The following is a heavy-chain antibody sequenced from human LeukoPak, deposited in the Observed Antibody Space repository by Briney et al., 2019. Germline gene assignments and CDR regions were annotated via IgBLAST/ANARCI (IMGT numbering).Heavy chain of an antibody. Sequence: GGSLRLSCAASGFTFSSYSMNWVRQAPGKGLEWVSAISGSGGSTYYADSVKGRFTISRDNSKNTLYLQMNSLRAEDTAVYYCAKDGGYCSSTSCYMGAFDYWGQGTLVTVSS. CDR3: AKDGGYCSSTSCYMGAFDY. V-gene: IGHV3-23*01. CDR2: ISGSGGST. CDR1: GFTFSSYS. D-gene: IGHD2-2*02. J-gene: IGHJ4*02.